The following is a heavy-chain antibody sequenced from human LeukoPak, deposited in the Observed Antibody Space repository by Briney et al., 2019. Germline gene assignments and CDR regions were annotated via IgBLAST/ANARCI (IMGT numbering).Heavy chain of an antibody. Sequence: SETLSLTCAVSGGSISSGGYSWSWIRQPPGEGLEWIGYIYHSGSTYYNPSLKSRVTISVDRSKNQFSLKLSSVTAADTAVYYCARGGMVDIIDYWGQGTLVTVSS. CDR3: ARGGMVDIIDY. J-gene: IGHJ4*02. CDR2: IYHSGST. D-gene: IGHD2-2*03. V-gene: IGHV4-30-2*01. CDR1: GGSISSGGYS.